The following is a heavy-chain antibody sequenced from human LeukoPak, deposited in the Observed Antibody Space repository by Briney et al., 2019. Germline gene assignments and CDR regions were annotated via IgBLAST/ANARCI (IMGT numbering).Heavy chain of an antibody. D-gene: IGHD3-22*01. CDR1: GYTFSNYW. CDR3: AIPYNFDSSGSPYYFDY. Sequence: GESLKISCKGSGYTFSNYWIGWVRQMPGKGLEWMGIIYPDDSDTRHSPSFQGQVTISADKSISTAYLQWSSLKASDTAMYYCAIPYNFDSSGSPYYFDYWGQGTLVTVSS. V-gene: IGHV5-51*01. CDR2: IYPDDSDT. J-gene: IGHJ4*02.